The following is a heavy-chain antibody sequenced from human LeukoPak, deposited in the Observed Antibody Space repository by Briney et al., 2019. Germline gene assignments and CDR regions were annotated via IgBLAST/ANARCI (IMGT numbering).Heavy chain of an antibody. CDR1: GFTFDDYG. Sequence: PGGSLRLSCAASGFTFDDYGMSWVRQAPGKGLECVSGICGIGGSTYYADSVKGRFTISRDNSKNTLYLQMGSLRAEDMAVYYCARAGDYGDYGRNYYYYYMDVWGKGTTVTVSS. CDR3: ARAGDYGDYGRNYYYYYMDV. CDR2: ICGIGGST. D-gene: IGHD4-17*01. V-gene: IGHV3-23*01. J-gene: IGHJ6*03.